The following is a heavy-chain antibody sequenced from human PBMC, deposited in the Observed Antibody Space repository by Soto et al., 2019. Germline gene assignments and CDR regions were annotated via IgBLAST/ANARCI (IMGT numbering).Heavy chain of an antibody. J-gene: IGHJ1*01. D-gene: IGHD1-1*01. CDR1: GGTFSSYA. CDR2: IIPVFGTA. Sequence: QVQLVQSGAEVKKPGSSVKVSCKASGGTFSSYAISWVRQAPGQGLECMGGIIPVFGTANYVQKFQGRVTINADDSTSTVYMELSSLRSEDTAVYYCARGWNDFPHWGQGTLVTVSS. V-gene: IGHV1-69*01. CDR3: ARGWNDFPH.